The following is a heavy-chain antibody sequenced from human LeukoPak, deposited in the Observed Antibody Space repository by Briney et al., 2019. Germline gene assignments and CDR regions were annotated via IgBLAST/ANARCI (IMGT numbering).Heavy chain of an antibody. CDR3: ARMIGLGEVSPYFDY. V-gene: IGHV5-51*01. CDR1: GYSFTSYW. D-gene: IGHD3-16*02. Sequence: GESLKISCEGSGYSFTSYWIAWVRQMPEKGLEWMGIIYPRDSDIRYNPPFQGQVTISAGKSISTAYLQWSSLKASDTAMYYCARMIGLGEVSPYFDYWGQGTLVTVSS. CDR2: IYPRDSDI. J-gene: IGHJ4*02.